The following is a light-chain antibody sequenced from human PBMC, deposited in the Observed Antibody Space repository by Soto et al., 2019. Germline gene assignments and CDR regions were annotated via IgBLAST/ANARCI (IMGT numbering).Light chain of an antibody. V-gene: IGLV1-40*01. J-gene: IGLJ3*02. Sequence: QSVLTQPPSVSGAPGQRVTISCTGSRSNIGAGYDVHWYQQLPGTAPKLLIYGNSNRPSGVPDRFSGSKSGTSASLAITGLQAEDEADYYCQSYDNSLSGWVFGVGTKLTVL. CDR2: GNS. CDR3: QSYDNSLSGWV. CDR1: RSNIGAGYD.